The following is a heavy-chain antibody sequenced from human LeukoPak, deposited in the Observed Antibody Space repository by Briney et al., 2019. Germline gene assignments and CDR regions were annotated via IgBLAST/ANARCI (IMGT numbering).Heavy chain of an antibody. V-gene: IGHV3-48*03. CDR3: ATDKGPTGFDY. J-gene: IGHJ4*02. CDR2: ISSSGSTI. CDR1: GFTFSSYE. Sequence: GGSLRLSCAASGFTFSSYEMNWVRPAPGKGLEWVSYISSSGSTIYYADSVKGRFTISRDNAKNSLYLQMNSLRAEDTAVYYCATDKGPTGFDYWGQGTLVTVSS. D-gene: IGHD1-14*01.